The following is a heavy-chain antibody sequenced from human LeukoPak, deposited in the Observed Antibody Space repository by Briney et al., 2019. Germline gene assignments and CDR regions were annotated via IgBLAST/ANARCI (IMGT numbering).Heavy chain of an antibody. CDR3: AKSGYNRFDY. J-gene: IGHJ4*02. CDR2: ISGSVDSA. CDR1: GFTFRNYA. Sequence: SGGSLRLSCAASGFTFRNYAMNWVRQAPGKGLEWVSAISGSVDSAYYADSVKGRFTISRDNSKNTLYLQMNSLRAEDTAVYYCAKSGYNRFDYWGQGTLVTVSS. D-gene: IGHD5-24*01. V-gene: IGHV3-23*01.